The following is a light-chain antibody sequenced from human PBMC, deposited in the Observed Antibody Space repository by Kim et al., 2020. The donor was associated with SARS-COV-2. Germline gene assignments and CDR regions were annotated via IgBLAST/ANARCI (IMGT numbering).Light chain of an antibody. CDR3: QQYNSYLYT. Sequence: SASVGDRVTITCRASQSIISWLAWYQQKPGKAPKLLIYKSSSLESWVPARFSGSGSGIEFTLTISSLQPVDFATYYCQQYNSYLYTFGQGTNLEI. V-gene: IGKV1-5*03. J-gene: IGKJ2*01. CDR2: KSS. CDR1: QSIISW.